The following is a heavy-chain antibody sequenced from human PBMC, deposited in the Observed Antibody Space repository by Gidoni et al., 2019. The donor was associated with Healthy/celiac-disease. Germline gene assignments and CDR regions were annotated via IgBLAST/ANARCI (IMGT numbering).Heavy chain of an antibody. CDR3: AGPDCSSTSCYYSDYYGMDV. CDR2: IIPIFGTA. CDR1: GGTFSRYA. V-gene: IGHV1-69*01. D-gene: IGHD2-2*01. J-gene: IGHJ6*02. Sequence: QVQLVQSGAAVKKPGSSVKVSCQSSGGTFSRYAISWVRQAPGQGLEWMGGIIPIFGTANYAQKFQGRVTITADESTSTADMELSSLRSEDTAVYYCAGPDCSSTSCYYSDYYGMDVWGQGTTVTVSS.